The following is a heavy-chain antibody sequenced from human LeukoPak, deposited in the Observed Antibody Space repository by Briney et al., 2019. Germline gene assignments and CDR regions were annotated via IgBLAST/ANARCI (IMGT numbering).Heavy chain of an antibody. D-gene: IGHD2-2*01. Sequence: ASVTVSCKASGYTFTINGISWVRQAPGQGHELMGWISAYNGNTNYAQKLQGRVTMTTDTYTSTDYMELRSLRSDDTAVYYCARGSHCSSTSCTDAFDIWGQGTMVTVSS. V-gene: IGHV1-18*01. CDR1: GYTFTING. CDR3: ARGSHCSSTSCTDAFDI. CDR2: ISAYNGNT. J-gene: IGHJ3*02.